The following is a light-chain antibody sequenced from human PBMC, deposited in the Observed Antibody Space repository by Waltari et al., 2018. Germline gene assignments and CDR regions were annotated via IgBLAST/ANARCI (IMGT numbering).Light chain of an antibody. CDR3: SSYTNSSTWV. CDR2: EVY. V-gene: IGLV2-14*01. Sequence: QSALTQPASVSESPGQSVTIPCTGTSSDIGNYNHASWYQQHPGNAPKPSIFEVYDRPSGVSDRFSASKSANTASLTISGLQAEDDADYYCSSYTNSSTWVFGGGTSLTVL. J-gene: IGLJ3*02. CDR1: SSDIGNYNH.